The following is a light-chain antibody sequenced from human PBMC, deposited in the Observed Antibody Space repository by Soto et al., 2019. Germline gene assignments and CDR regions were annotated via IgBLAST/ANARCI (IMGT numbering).Light chain of an antibody. CDR2: EGS. V-gene: IGLV2-23*03. CDR3: CSYAGSSTFV. CDR1: SSEVGSYNL. J-gene: IGLJ2*01. Sequence: QSALTQPASVSGSPGQSITISCTGTSSEVGSYNLVSWYQHHPGKAPKLMIYEGSKRPSGVSNRFSGSKSGNTASLTISGLQAEDEADYYCCSYAGSSTFVFGGGTKLTVL.